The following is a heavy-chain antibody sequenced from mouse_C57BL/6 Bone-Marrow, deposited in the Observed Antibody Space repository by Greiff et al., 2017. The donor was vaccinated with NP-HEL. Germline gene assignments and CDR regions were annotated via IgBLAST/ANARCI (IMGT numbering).Heavy chain of an antibody. J-gene: IGHJ4*01. CDR2: IWGGGST. CDR3: AKHVYYGYDHAMDY. Sequence: VQRVESGPGLVAPSQSLSITCTVSGFSLTSYGVDWVRQPPGKGLEWLGVIWGGGSTKYNSALMSRLSIIKDNSTSQVFLKMNSLQTDDTAMYYCAKHVYYGYDHAMDYWGQGTSVTVSS. CDR1: GFSLTSYG. D-gene: IGHD2-2*01. V-gene: IGHV2-9*01.